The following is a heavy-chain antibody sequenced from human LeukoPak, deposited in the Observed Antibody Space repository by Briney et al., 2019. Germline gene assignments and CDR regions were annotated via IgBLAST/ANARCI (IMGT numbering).Heavy chain of an antibody. CDR3: ARQGSGGRAFDI. V-gene: IGHV4-4*07. Sequence: SETLSLTCTVSGDSMRSFYWSFIRQPAGKGLEWIGRIHTSGTTWYNASLKSRVAMSVDTSKNQFSLRLTSVTAADSAVYYCARQGSGGRAFDIWGQGTMVTVSS. CDR2: IHTSGTT. D-gene: IGHD1-26*01. CDR1: GDSMRSFY. J-gene: IGHJ3*02.